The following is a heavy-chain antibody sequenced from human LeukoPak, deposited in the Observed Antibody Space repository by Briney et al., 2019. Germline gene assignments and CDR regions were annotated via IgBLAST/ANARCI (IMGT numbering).Heavy chain of an antibody. J-gene: IGHJ4*02. Sequence: PSETLSLTCTVSGGSISSSSYYWGWIRQPPGKGLEWIGNIYYSGSTYYNPSLKSRVTISLDTSRNQFSLKLTSVTAADTAVYYCATGEPQYGDYRFFDYWGQGTLVTVSS. CDR1: GGSISSSSYY. V-gene: IGHV4-39*07. CDR2: IYYSGST. D-gene: IGHD4-17*01. CDR3: ATGEPQYGDYRFFDY.